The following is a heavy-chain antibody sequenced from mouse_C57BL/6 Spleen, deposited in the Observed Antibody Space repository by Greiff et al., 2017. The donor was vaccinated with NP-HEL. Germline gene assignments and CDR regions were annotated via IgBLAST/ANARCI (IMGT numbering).Heavy chain of an antibody. D-gene: IGHD4-1*01. Sequence: EVKVEESGPGLVKPSQSLSLTCSVTGYSITSGYYWNWIRQFPGNKLEWMGYISYDGSNNYNPSLKNRISIIRDTSKNQFFLKLNSVTTEDTATYYCASLANWAYAMDYWGQGTSVTVSS. CDR1: GYSITSGYY. J-gene: IGHJ4*01. CDR2: ISYDGSN. V-gene: IGHV3-6*01. CDR3: ASLANWAYAMDY.